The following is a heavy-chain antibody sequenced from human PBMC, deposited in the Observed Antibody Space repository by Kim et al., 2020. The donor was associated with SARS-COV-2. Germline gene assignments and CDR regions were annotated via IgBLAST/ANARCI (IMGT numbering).Heavy chain of an antibody. Sequence: GGSLRLSCAASGFTFSIYWMSWVRQAPGKGLEWVANIKQDGSEKYYVDSVKGRFTISRDNAKNSLYLQMNSLRAEDTAVYYCARDSFVAENTSYYYYYGMDVWGQGTTVTVSS. CDR1: GFTFSIYW. D-gene: IGHD3-16*01. CDR3: ARDSFVAENTSYYYYYGMDV. J-gene: IGHJ6*02. CDR2: IKQDGSEK. V-gene: IGHV3-7*03.